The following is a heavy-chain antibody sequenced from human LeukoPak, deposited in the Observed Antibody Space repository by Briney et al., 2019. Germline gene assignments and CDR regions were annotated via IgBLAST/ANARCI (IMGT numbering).Heavy chain of an antibody. CDR1: GFTFDDYA. J-gene: IGHJ4*02. CDR3: ASDIVVVPAAIESEGTFDY. CDR2: IRYDGSNK. Sequence: GRSLRLSCAASGFTFDDYAMHWVRQAPGKGLERVAFIRYDGSNKYYADSVKGRFTISRDNSKNTLYLQMNSLRAEDTAVYYCASDIVVVPAAIESEGTFDYWGQGTLVTVSS. D-gene: IGHD2-2*01. V-gene: IGHV3-30*02.